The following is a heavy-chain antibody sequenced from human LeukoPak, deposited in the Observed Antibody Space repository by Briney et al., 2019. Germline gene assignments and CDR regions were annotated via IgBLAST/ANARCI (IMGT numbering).Heavy chain of an antibody. CDR2: IIPIFGTA. D-gene: IGHD3-22*01. CDR1: GGTFSSYA. V-gene: IGHV1-69*05. Sequence: SVKVSCKASGGTFSSYAISWVRQAPGQGREWMGRIIPIFGTANYAQKFQGRVTITTDESTSAAYMELSSLRSEDTAVYYCARDGVGYYDSSGYYLFDYWGQGTLVTVSS. CDR3: ARDGVGYYDSSGYYLFDY. J-gene: IGHJ4*02.